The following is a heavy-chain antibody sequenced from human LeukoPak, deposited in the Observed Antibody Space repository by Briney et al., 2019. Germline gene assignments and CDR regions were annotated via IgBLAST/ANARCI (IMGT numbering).Heavy chain of an antibody. CDR2: ISGSGGST. V-gene: IGHV3-23*01. Sequence: PGGSLRLSCAASGFTFSSYAMSWVRQAPGKGLEWVSAISGSGGSTYYADSVKGRFTISRDNSKNTLYLQVNSLRAEDTAVYYCASLEGYYDSSGYDPHDAFDIWGQGTMVTVSS. CDR3: ASLEGYYDSSGYDPHDAFDI. J-gene: IGHJ3*02. D-gene: IGHD3-22*01. CDR1: GFTFSSYA.